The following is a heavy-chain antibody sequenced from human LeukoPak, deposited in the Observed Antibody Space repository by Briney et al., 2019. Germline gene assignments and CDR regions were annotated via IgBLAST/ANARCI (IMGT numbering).Heavy chain of an antibody. D-gene: IGHD3-22*01. V-gene: IGHV4-4*07. J-gene: IGHJ4*02. CDR1: GASISSYY. CDR2: IYTSGST. Sequence: SETLSLTCSVSGASISSYYWTWIRQPAGKGLEWIGRIYTSGSTNYNPSLKSRVTMSVDTSKNQFSLKLSSVTAADTAVYYCARGGYYYDSSGYYLDYWGQGTLVTVSS. CDR3: ARGGYYYDSSGYYLDY.